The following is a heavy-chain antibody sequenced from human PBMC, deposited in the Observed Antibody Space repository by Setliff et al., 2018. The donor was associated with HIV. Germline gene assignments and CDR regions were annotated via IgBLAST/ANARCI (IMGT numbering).Heavy chain of an antibody. CDR2: IYAGGST. D-gene: IGHD2-21*01. J-gene: IGHJ3*01. CDR1: GFTFSSYE. CDR3: ARGQFRLRPDSLDL. Sequence: GGSLRLSCGASGFTFSSYEMNWVRQAPGKGLEWVSVIYAGGSTYYADSVKGRFTISRDNAKNTLFLQMNSLRAEDTAVYYCARGQFRLRPDSLDLWGQGTLVTVSS. V-gene: IGHV3-66*01.